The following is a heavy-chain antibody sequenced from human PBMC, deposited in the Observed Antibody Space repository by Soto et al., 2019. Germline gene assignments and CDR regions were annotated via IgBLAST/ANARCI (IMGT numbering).Heavy chain of an antibody. Sequence: QVQLVQSGAEVKRPGASVKVSCKASGYAFSSYGVSWVRQAPGQGLEWMGWISGHNGNTNYAQKFQGRVALTTDTSTNTAYIELRSLTSDDTAVYYCARDRSSGWFVYWGQGTLVTVSS. D-gene: IGHD6-19*01. CDR1: GYAFSSYG. CDR3: ARDRSSGWFVY. CDR2: ISGHNGNT. V-gene: IGHV1-18*01. J-gene: IGHJ4*02.